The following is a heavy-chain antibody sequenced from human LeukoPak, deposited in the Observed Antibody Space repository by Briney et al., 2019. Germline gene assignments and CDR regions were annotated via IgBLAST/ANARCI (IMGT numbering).Heavy chain of an antibody. Sequence: ASVRVSCRASGYTFTGYYMHWVRQAPGQGLEWMGWINPNSGGTNYAQKFQGRVTMTTDTSISTAYMELSRLRSDDTAVYYCARDGLDSSAYYYYYMDVWGKGTTVTVSS. CDR3: ARDGLDSSAYYYYYMDV. CDR1: GYTFTGYY. D-gene: IGHD3-22*01. CDR2: INPNSGGT. J-gene: IGHJ6*03. V-gene: IGHV1-2*02.